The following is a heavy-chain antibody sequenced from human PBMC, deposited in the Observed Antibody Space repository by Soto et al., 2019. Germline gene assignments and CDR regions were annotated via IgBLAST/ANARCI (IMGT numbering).Heavy chain of an antibody. D-gene: IGHD2-2*01. Sequence: GGPLSLSSAASGFTFGSYAMHWVRRAPGKGLEGVAVISYDGINKYYANSVKGGFTISRDNSKNTLYLQMNRLRAEDTGVYYCARAPGYCSSTSCYGSFDYWGQGTLVTVSS. V-gene: IGHV3-30-3*01. CDR3: ARAPGYCSSTSCYGSFDY. CDR1: GFTFGSYA. J-gene: IGHJ4*02. CDR2: ISYDGINK.